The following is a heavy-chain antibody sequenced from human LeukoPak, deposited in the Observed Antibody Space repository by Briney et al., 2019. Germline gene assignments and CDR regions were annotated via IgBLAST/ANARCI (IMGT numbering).Heavy chain of an antibody. J-gene: IGHJ4*02. V-gene: IGHV4-31*03. CDR1: GGSISSGGYY. CDR2: ISTGGNT. D-gene: IGHD3-10*01. Sequence: SETLSLTCTVSGGSISSGGYYCSWIRQHPGEALEWIGYISTGGNTYYNPSLKSRVIVSVDTSKNQFSLKLSSVTAAVTAVYYCARRAEGGESFDYWGQGTLVTVSS. CDR3: ARRAEGGESFDY.